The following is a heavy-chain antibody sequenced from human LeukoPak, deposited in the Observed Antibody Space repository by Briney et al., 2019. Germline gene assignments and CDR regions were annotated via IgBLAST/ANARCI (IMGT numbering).Heavy chain of an antibody. CDR3: ARVQSEITMVRGVIKYYYYGMDV. CDR2: ISSSSSYI. Sequence: GGSLRLSCAASGFTFSIYSMNWVRQAPGKGLEWVSSISSSSSYIYYADSVKGRFTISRDNAKNSLYLQMNSLRAEDTAVYYCARVQSEITMVRGVIKYYYYGMDVWGKGTTVTVSS. J-gene: IGHJ6*04. V-gene: IGHV3-21*01. D-gene: IGHD3-10*01. CDR1: GFTFSIYS.